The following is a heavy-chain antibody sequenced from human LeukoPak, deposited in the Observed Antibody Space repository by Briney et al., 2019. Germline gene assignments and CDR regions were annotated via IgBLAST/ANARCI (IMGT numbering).Heavy chain of an antibody. CDR2: IWSDGSNK. CDR1: GFTFSGYG. CDR3: ARGIYSGYHYFDY. V-gene: IGHV3-33*01. J-gene: IGHJ4*02. Sequence: GRSLRLSCAASGFTFSGYGMHWVRQPPGKGLEWVPVIWSDGSNKYYEDSVKGRFTITRDNSKNTLYLQMNSLRAEDTAVYYCARGIYSGYHYFDYWGQGTLVTVSS. D-gene: IGHD5-12*01.